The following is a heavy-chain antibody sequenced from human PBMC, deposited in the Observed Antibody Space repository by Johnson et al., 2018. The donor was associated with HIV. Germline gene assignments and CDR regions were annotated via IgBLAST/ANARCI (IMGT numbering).Heavy chain of an antibody. CDR3: ARATVESAFDI. J-gene: IGHJ3*02. CDR1: GFSVSSNY. CDR2: IRNDGTT. Sequence: MLLVESGGGLIQPGGSLRLSCAASGFSVSSNYMGWVRLAPGKGLEWVSFIRNDGTTYYADSVKGRFTISRDNSKNTLYLQMDSLRIEDTAVYYCARATVESAFDIWGQGTMVTVSS. V-gene: IGHV3-66*03. D-gene: IGHD4-23*01.